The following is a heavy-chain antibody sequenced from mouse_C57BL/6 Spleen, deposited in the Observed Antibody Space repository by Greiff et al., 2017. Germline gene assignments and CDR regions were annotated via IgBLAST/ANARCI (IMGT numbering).Heavy chain of an antibody. J-gene: IGHJ4*01. D-gene: IGHD1-1*01. V-gene: IGHV14-2*01. CDR3: ARGTLITTVVATSYYAMDY. CDR2: IDPEDGET. Sequence: EVQRVESGAELVKPGASVKLSCTASGFNIKDYYMHWVKQRTEQGLEWIGRIDPEDGETKYAPKFQGKATITADTSSNTAYLQLSSLTSEDTAVYYCARGTLITTVVATSYYAMDYWGQGTSVTVSS. CDR1: GFNIKDYY.